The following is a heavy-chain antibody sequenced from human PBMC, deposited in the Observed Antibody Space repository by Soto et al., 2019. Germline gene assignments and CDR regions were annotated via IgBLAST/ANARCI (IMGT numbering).Heavy chain of an antibody. CDR2: INHSGST. Sequence: SETLSLTCAVYGGSFSGYYWSWIRQPPGKGLEWIGEINHSGSTNYNPSLKSRVTISVDTSKNQFSLKLSSVTAADPAVYYCASGFAYGSGSYYFDYWGQGTLVTVSS. CDR1: GGSFSGYY. J-gene: IGHJ4*02. D-gene: IGHD3-10*01. V-gene: IGHV4-34*01. CDR3: ASGFAYGSGSYYFDY.